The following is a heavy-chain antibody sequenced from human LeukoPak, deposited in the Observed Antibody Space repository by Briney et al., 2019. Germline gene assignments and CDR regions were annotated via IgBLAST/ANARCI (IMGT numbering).Heavy chain of an antibody. J-gene: IGHJ5*01. CDR3: ARGRGSGSYHDS. CDR2: IKTDGRTT. CDR1: GFSFSNYR. V-gene: IGHV3-74*01. D-gene: IGHD3-10*01. Sequence: AGGSLRLSCAASGFSFSNYRMHWLRQVPGKGLVWVSHIKTDGRTTTYADSVKGRFTISRDNAKNTLYLQMNSLRDEDTAVYYCARGRGSGSYHDSWGQGTLVTVSS.